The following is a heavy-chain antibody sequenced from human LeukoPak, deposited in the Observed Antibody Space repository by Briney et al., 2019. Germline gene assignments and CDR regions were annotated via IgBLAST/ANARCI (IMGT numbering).Heavy chain of an antibody. CDR1: GFSFSSFA. V-gene: IGHV3-23*01. CDR3: AKDRGGGKPFKYYFDY. CDR2: ISGSGGST. D-gene: IGHD2-15*01. Sequence: PGGSLRLSCATSGFSFSSFAMAWVRQAPGKGLEWVSAISGSGGSTYYADSVKGRFTISRDSSKNTLYLQMNSLRAEDTAVYYCAKDRGGGKPFKYYFDYWGQGTLVTVSS. J-gene: IGHJ4*02.